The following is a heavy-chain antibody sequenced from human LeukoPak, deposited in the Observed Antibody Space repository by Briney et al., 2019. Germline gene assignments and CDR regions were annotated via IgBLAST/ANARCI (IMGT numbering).Heavy chain of an antibody. J-gene: IGHJ3*02. V-gene: IGHV4-31*03. CDR1: GGSISSGGYY. CDR2: IYYSGST. D-gene: IGHD3-16*02. CDR3: ARLSPFDAFDI. Sequence: SQTLSLTCTVSGGSISSGGYYWSWIRQHPGKGLEWIGYIYYSGSTNYNPSLKSRVTISVDTSKNQFSLKLSSVTAADTAVYYCARLSPFDAFDIWGQGTMVTVSS.